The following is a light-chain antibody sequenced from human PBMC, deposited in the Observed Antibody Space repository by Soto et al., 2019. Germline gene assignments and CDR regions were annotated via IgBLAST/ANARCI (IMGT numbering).Light chain of an antibody. CDR1: SSDIGGYNY. J-gene: IGLJ2*01. Sequence: QSALTQPASVSGSPGQSITISCTGTSSDIGGYNYVSWYQQNPGKAPKLMIYNVSNRPSGVSNRFSASKSGNTASLTISGLQAEDEADYYCSSYTCSTTLIFGGGTKLTVL. V-gene: IGLV2-14*01. CDR2: NVS. CDR3: SSYTCSTTLI.